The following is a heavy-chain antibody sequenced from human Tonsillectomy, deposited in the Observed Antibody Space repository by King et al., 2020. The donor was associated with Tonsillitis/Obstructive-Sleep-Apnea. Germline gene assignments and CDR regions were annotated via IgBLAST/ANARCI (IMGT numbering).Heavy chain of an antibody. Sequence: QLQESGPGLVKPSETLSLTCTVSGGSVRGGYYYWRWIRQPPGKGLEWIGCIYYSGSTSYNPSLKSRVTISLDTSKNQFSLKLSSVTAADTAVYYCARYGCSSTRCFTNWFDPWGQGTLVTVSS. CDR3: ARYGCSSTRCFTNWFDP. D-gene: IGHD2-2*01. CDR1: GGSVRGGYYY. V-gene: IGHV4-61*01. J-gene: IGHJ5*02. CDR2: IYYSGST.